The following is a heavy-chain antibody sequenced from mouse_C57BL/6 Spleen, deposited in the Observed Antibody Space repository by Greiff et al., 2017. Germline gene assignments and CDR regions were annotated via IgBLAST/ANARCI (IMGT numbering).Heavy chain of an antibody. J-gene: IGHJ4*01. CDR2: ISDGGSYT. V-gene: IGHV5-4*03. D-gene: IGHD1-1*01. Sequence: EVMLVESGGGLVKPGGSLKLSCAASGFTFSSYAMSWVRQTPEKRLEWVATISDGGSYTYYPDNVKGRFTISRDNAKNNLYLQMSHLKSEDTAMYYCARGGSREGYYAMDYWGQGTSVTVSS. CDR1: GFTFSSYA. CDR3: ARGGSREGYYAMDY.